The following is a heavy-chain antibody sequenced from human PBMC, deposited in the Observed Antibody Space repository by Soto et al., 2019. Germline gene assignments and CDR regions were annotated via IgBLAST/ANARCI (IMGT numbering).Heavy chain of an antibody. Sequence: QVQLVQSGAEVKKPGSSVKVSCKASGGTFSSYAISWVRQAPGQGLEWMGGIIPIFGTANYAQKFQGRVTIAADESTRTSYRELRSLGSEDTAVYYCARDRNRGIVVVPAAIQGGLDYYYGMVVWGQGTTVTVSS. CDR2: IIPIFGTA. D-gene: IGHD2-2*02. J-gene: IGHJ6*02. CDR1: GGTFSSYA. V-gene: IGHV1-69*01. CDR3: ARDRNRGIVVVPAAIQGGLDYYYGMVV.